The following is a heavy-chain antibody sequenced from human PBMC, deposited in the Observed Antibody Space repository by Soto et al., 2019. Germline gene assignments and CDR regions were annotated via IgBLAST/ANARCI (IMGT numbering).Heavy chain of an antibody. V-gene: IGHV4-34*01. CDR1: GGSFSGYY. CDR2: INHSGST. Sequence: LSLTCAVYGGSFSGYYWSWIRQPPGKGLEWIGEINHSGSTNYNPSLKSRVTISVDTSKNQFSLKLSSVTAADTAVYYCARHRSYYYGSGSYYFDYWGQGTLVTVSS. D-gene: IGHD3-10*01. CDR3: ARHRSYYYGSGSYYFDY. J-gene: IGHJ4*02.